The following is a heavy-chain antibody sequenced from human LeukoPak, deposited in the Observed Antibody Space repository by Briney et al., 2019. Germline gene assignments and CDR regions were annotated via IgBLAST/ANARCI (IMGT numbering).Heavy chain of an antibody. CDR3: ARAADYYGSGSYYKLPDY. V-gene: IGHV4-38-2*02. CDR2: IYYSGST. J-gene: IGHJ4*02. Sequence: PSETLSLTCTVSGYSISSGYYWGWIRQPPGKGQGWIGYIYYSGSTNYNPSLKSRVTISVDTSKNQFSLKLSSVTAADTAVYYCARAADYYGSGSYYKLPDYWGQGTLVTVSS. D-gene: IGHD3-10*01. CDR1: GYSISSGYY.